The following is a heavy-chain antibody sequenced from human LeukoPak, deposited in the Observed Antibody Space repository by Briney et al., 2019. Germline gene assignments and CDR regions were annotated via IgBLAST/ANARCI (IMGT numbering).Heavy chain of an antibody. CDR3: ASSGYCSSTSCYTGGY. D-gene: IGHD2-2*02. V-gene: IGHV1-69*13. J-gene: IGHJ4*02. CDR1: GGTFSSYA. Sequence: EASVKVSCKASGGTFSSYAISWVRQAPGQGLEWMGGIIPIFGTANYAQKFQGRVTITADESTSTAYMELSSLRSEDTAVYYCASSGYCSSTSCYTGGYWGQGTLVTVSS. CDR2: IIPIFGTA.